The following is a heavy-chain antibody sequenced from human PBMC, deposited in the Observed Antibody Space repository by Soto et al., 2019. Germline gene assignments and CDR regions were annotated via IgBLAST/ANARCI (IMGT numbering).Heavy chain of an antibody. CDR3: AKDREITMVRGAHFDY. J-gene: IGHJ4*02. CDR1: GFTFDDYA. V-gene: IGHV3-9*01. D-gene: IGHD3-10*01. CDR2: ISWNSGSI. Sequence: EVQLVESGGGLVQPGRSLRLSCAASGFTFDDYAMHWVRQAPGKGLEWVSGISWNSGSIGYADSVKGRFTISRDNAKNSLYLPMNSLRAEDTALYYCAKDREITMVRGAHFDYWGQGTLVTVSS.